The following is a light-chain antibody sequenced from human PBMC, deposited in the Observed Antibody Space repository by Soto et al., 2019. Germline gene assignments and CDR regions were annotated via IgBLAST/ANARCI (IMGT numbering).Light chain of an antibody. CDR1: QSVSSY. CDR3: QQPYT. Sequence: EIVLTQSPATLSLSPGERATLSCRASQSVSSYLAWYQQKPDQAPRLLIYDASNRATGIPARFSGSGSGTDLTLTISSLEPEDFAVYYCQQPYTFGQGTKLEIK. V-gene: IGKV3-11*01. CDR2: DAS. J-gene: IGKJ2*01.